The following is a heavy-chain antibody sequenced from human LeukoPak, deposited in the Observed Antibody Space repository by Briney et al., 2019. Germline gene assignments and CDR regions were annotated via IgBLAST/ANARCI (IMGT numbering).Heavy chain of an antibody. J-gene: IGHJ4*02. CDR2: IKEDGSTT. CDR1: GFTFSTHW. CDR3: APQTMILVL. V-gene: IGHV3-7*01. Sequence: SGGSLRLSCVASGFTFSTHWVSWVRQAPGKGLEWVANIKEDGSTTDYVDSVKGRFTISRDNAKNSVFLQMNSLRAEDTAVYYCAPQTMILVLGGQGTLVTVTP. D-gene: IGHD3-22*01.